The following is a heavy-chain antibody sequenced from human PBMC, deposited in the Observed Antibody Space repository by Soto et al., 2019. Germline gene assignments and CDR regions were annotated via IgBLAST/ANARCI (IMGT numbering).Heavy chain of an antibody. CDR3: VKEGYSYGYYYFDY. CDR1: GIIFSSYA. J-gene: IGHJ4*02. Sequence: PGGSLRLSCTASGIIFSSYAMHWVRQAPGKGLEYVSAISSNGGSTYYADSVKGRFTISRDNSKNTLYLQMSSLRAEDTAVYYCVKEGYSYGYYYFDYWGQGTLVTAPQ. V-gene: IGHV3-64D*06. D-gene: IGHD5-18*01. CDR2: ISSNGGST.